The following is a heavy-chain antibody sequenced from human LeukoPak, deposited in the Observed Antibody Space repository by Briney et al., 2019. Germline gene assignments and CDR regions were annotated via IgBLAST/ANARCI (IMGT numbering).Heavy chain of an antibody. Sequence: PSETLSLTCAVYGGSFSGYYWSWIRQPPGKGLEWIGEINHSGSTNYNPSLKSRVTISVDTSKNQFSLKLSSVTAADTAVYYCARDPSYSGSYWGEFDYWGQGTLVTVSS. CDR1: GGSFSGYY. CDR3: ARDPSYSGSYWGEFDY. CDR2: INHSGST. D-gene: IGHD1-26*01. J-gene: IGHJ4*02. V-gene: IGHV4-34*01.